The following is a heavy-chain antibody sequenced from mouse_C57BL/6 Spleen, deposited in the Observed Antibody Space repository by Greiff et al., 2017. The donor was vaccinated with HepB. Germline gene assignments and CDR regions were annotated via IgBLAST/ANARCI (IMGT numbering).Heavy chain of an antibody. D-gene: IGHD2-3*01. CDR3: ARGIYDGYFVFDY. J-gene: IGHJ2*01. Sequence: EVQLQQSGPELVKPGASVKMSCKASGYTFTDYNMHWVKQSHGKSLEWIGYINPNNGGTSYNQKFKGKATLTVNKSSSTAYMELRSLTSEDSAVYYCARGIYDGYFVFDYWGQGTTLTVSS. CDR2: INPNNGGT. V-gene: IGHV1-22*01. CDR1: GYTFTDYN.